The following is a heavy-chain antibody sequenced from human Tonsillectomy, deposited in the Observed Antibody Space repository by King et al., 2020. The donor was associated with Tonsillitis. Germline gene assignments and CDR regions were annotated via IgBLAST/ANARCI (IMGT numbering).Heavy chain of an antibody. J-gene: IGHJ4*02. V-gene: IGHV4-39*01. CDR3: ARHQHSTVLTPIDY. Sequence: QLQESGPGLVKPSETLSLTCTVSGGSISRNIYSWGWIRQPPGKGLEWIATISYTGNTYYNPSLESRVTISVDTCKNQFSLKLSSVTAADTAVYYCARHQHSTVLTPIDYWGQGTLVTVSS. CDR1: GGSISRNIYS. CDR2: ISYTGNT. D-gene: IGHD4-23*01.